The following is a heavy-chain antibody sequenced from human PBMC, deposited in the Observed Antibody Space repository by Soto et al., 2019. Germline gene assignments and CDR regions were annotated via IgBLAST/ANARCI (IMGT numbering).Heavy chain of an antibody. D-gene: IGHD2-15*01. CDR3: ARGLYCSGGSCYYMGNFYYGMGV. V-gene: IGHV1-8*01. CDR1: GHTFTSHD. CDR2: MNPNSGNT. J-gene: IGHJ6*01. Sequence: ASGKASWKASGHTFTSHDINWVRKATGQGLEWMGWMNPNSGNTGYAQKFQGRVTMTRNTSISTAYMELSSLRSEDTAVYYCARGLYCSGGSCYYMGNFYYGMGVWREVHTVTVCS.